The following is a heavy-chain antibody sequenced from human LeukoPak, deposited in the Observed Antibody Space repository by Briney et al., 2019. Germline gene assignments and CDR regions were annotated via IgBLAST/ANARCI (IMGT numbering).Heavy chain of an antibody. CDR2: ISRSSSYI. Sequence: GGSLRLSCAASGFTVSSNYMSWVRQAPGKGLEWVSSISRSSSYIYYADSVKGRFTISRDNAKNSLYLQMNSLRAEDTAIYYCARGDDFWSGYYPDYWGQGTLVTVSS. D-gene: IGHD3-3*01. V-gene: IGHV3-21*01. CDR3: ARGDDFWSGYYPDY. J-gene: IGHJ4*02. CDR1: GFTVSSNY.